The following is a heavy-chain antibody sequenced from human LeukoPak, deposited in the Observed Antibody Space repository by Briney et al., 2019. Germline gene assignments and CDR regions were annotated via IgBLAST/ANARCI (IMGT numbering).Heavy chain of an antibody. CDR3: ATGEGHCSGGSCYSFDY. J-gene: IGHJ4*02. Sequence: GGSLRLSCAASGFTFSDYYLAWIRQAPGKELEWVSYISTSGTSLYYADSVEGRFTISRDNAKTSLYLQMNSLRVEDMAMYYCATGEGHCSGGSCYSFDYWGQGTLVTVSS. CDR2: ISTSGTSL. CDR1: GFTFSDYY. D-gene: IGHD2-15*01. V-gene: IGHV3-11*04.